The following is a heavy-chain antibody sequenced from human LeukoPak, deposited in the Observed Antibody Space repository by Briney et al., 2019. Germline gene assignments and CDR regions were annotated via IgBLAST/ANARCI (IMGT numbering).Heavy chain of an antibody. J-gene: IGHJ4*02. D-gene: IGHD2-2*01. V-gene: IGHV3-11*04. CDR2: ISTTENTI. CDR1: RFTLSDYY. CDR3: ATSSTRYFFDD. Sequence: PGGSLRLSCTASRFTLSDYYMNWLRHAPGKGLEWVSYISTTENTIHYADSVKGRFSISRDNARSSLYLQMNSLRAEDTAVYYCATSSTRYFFDDWGQGTLVTVS.